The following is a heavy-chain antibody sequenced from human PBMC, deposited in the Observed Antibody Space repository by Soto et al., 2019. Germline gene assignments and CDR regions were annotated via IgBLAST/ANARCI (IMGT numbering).Heavy chain of an antibody. CDR2: INTMSTST. V-gene: IGHV3-11*05. D-gene: IGHD1-20*01. CDR1: GFTFSDYY. J-gene: IGHJ4*02. CDR3: ASGGTIPGRALRY. Sequence: QVQLVESGGGLVEPGGSLRLSCAAAGFTFSDYYMTWIRQAPGKGLEWVSHINTMSTSTNYADSVQGRFTISRDNAKNSLYLQMNSLRAEDTAVYYCASGGTIPGRALRYWGQGTLVTVSS.